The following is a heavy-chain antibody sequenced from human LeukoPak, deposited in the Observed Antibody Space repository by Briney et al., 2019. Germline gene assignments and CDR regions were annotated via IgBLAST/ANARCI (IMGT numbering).Heavy chain of an antibody. Sequence: ASVKVSCKVSGYTLTELSMHWVRQAQGKGLEWMGGFDTEDGETIYAQEFQGRVTMTEDTSTVTAYMELSSLRSEDTAVYYCATHVRRQWLPLPDYWGQGTLVTVSS. D-gene: IGHD6-19*01. V-gene: IGHV1-24*01. CDR3: ATHVRRQWLPLPDY. J-gene: IGHJ4*02. CDR2: FDTEDGET. CDR1: GYTLTELS.